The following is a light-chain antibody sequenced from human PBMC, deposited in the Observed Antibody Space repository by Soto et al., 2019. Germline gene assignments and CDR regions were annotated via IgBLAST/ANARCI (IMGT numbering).Light chain of an antibody. CDR1: SSDIGSYDL. CDR3: CSYTSSNTLV. V-gene: IGLV2-23*02. J-gene: IGLJ2*01. CDR2: EVN. Sequence: QSVLTQPASVSGSPGQSITISCTGASSDIGSYDLVSWYQQNPGKTPRLIIYEVNKRPWGVSNRFSGSKSGNTASLTISGLQAEDEADYYCCSYTSSNTLVFGGGTQLTV.